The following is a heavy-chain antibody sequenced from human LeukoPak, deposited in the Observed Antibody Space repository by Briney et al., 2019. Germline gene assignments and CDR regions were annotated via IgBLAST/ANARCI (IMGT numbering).Heavy chain of an antibody. V-gene: IGHV3-15*01. D-gene: IGHD4-17*01. J-gene: IGHJ4*02. CDR1: GFTFSNAW. CDR3: TTDLNTVTTQMDY. CDR2: IKSKTDGGTN. Sequence: PGGSLRLSCEASGFTFSNAWMSWVRQAPGKGLEWVGRIKSKTDGGTNDYAAAVKGRCTISRDDSQNTSFLQMNSLKTEDTAVYYCTTDLNTVTTQMDYWGQGTLVTVSS.